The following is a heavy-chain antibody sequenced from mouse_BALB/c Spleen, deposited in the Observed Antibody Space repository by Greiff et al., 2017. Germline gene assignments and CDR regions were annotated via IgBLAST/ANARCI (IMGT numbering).Heavy chain of an antibody. Sequence: EVQLQQSGAELVKPGASVKLSCTASGFNIKDSYMHWVKQRPEQGLEWIGRIDPANGNTKYDPKFQGKATITADTTSNTAYLQLSSLTSEDTAVYYCARAYGLYFDYWGQGTTLTVSS. V-gene: IGHV14-3*02. J-gene: IGHJ2*01. CDR1: GFNIKDSY. CDR3: ARAYGLYFDY. D-gene: IGHD1-2*01. CDR2: IDPANGNT.